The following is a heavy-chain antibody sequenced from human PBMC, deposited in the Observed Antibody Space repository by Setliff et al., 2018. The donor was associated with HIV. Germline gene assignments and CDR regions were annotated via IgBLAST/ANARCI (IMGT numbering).Heavy chain of an antibody. D-gene: IGHD1-1*01. J-gene: IGHJ4*02. Sequence: GGSLRLSCAGSGFVFNDHSFHWVRQAPGKGLEWLSYITATGTTVSYADSVRGRFIISRDSVRNVLYLQMKSLRVEDTALYFCVRDQLRHPDRWDFDFWGQGTLVTVSS. CDR1: GFVFNDHS. V-gene: IGHV3-48*01. CDR2: ITATGTTV. CDR3: VRDQLRHPDRWDFDF.